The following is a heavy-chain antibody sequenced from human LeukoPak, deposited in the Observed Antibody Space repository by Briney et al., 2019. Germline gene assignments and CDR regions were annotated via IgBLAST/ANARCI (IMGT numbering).Heavy chain of an antibody. CDR2: IYTGGNT. J-gene: IGHJ4*02. V-gene: IGHV3-66*01. Sequence: PGGSLGLSCAAPGFMFHDYAIHWVRQAPGKGLEWVSLIYTGGNTYYADSVKGRFTLSRDNSKSTVYLQMNSLRVEDTAMYYCASISDLLYYFDSWGQGTLVTVSS. CDR1: GFMFHDYA. CDR3: ASISDLLYYFDS.